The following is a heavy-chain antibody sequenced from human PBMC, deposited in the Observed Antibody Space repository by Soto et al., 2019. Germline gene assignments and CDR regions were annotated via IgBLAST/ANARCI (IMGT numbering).Heavy chain of an antibody. Sequence: SETLSLTCTVSGGSISSGGYYWSWIRQHPGKGLEWIGYIYYSGSTYYNPSLKSRVTISVDTSKNQFSLKLSSVTAADTAVYYCARDAIGYCSSTSCYGDYYYGIDVWGQGTTVTFS. CDR3: ARDAIGYCSSTSCYGDYYYGIDV. J-gene: IGHJ6*02. V-gene: IGHV4-31*03. CDR2: IYYSGST. D-gene: IGHD2-2*01. CDR1: GGSISSGGYY.